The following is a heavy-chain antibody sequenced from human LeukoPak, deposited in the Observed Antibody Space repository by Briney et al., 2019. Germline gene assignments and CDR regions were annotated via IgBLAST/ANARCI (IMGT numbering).Heavy chain of an antibody. CDR2: ICGSGGST. V-gene: IGHV3-23*01. CDR1: GFTFSSYA. D-gene: IGHD2-2*01. J-gene: IGHJ4*02. Sequence: GGSLRLSCAASGFTFSSYAMSWVRQAPGKGLEWVSAICGSGGSTYYADSVKGRFTISRDNSKNTLYLQMNSLRAEDTAVYYCAKDPRAEYCSSTSCSHYDYWGQGTLVTVSS. CDR3: AKDPRAEYCSSTSCSHYDY.